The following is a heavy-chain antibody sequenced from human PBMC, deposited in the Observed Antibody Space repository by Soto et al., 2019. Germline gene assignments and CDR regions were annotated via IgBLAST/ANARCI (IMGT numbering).Heavy chain of an antibody. Sequence: SETLSLPWTVFGGSISNSCYYWGWIRQPPGKGLEWIGSIYYSGSTYYNPSLKSRVTISVDTSKNQFSLKLSSVNAADTAVYYCAGHHYSSGYYWDYWGQGTLVTVSS. CDR3: AGHHYSSGYYWDY. CDR2: IYYSGST. D-gene: IGHD3-22*01. CDR1: GGSISNSCYY. V-gene: IGHV4-39*01. J-gene: IGHJ4*02.